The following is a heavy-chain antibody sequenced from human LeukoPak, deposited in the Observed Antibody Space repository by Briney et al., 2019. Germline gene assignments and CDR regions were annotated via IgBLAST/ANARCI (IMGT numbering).Heavy chain of an antibody. D-gene: IGHD3-10*01. J-gene: IGHJ4*02. CDR1: GFTFSSYA. V-gene: IGHV3-23*01. Sequence: PGGSLRLSCAASGFTFSSYAMSWVRQAPGKGLEWVSAINGSGGSTYYADSVKARFTISRDNSKNTLYLQMNSLRAEDTAVYYCAKLWFGELAPVDYWGQGTLVTVSS. CDR2: INGSGGST. CDR3: AKLWFGELAPVDY.